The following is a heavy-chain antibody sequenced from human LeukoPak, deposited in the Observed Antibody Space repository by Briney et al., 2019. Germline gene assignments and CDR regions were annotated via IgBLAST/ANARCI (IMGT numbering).Heavy chain of an antibody. Sequence: GGSLRLSCAASGFTFSSYRMSWVRQTPGKGLEWLSYITQTGGTIYYADSVKGRFTISRDNAKNSLYLQMNSLRAEDTAVYYCAKDGEDIVVVPAAIYYWGQGTLVTVSS. CDR1: GFTFSSYR. V-gene: IGHV3-48*04. D-gene: IGHD2-2*01. J-gene: IGHJ4*02. CDR2: ITQTGGTI. CDR3: AKDGEDIVVVPAAIYY.